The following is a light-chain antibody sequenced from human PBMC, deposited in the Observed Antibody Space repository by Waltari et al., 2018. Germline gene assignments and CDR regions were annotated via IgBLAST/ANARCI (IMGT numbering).Light chain of an antibody. V-gene: IGKV3-20*01. CDR3: QQYGSSPWT. J-gene: IGKJ1*01. CDR2: GTN. CDR1: QRISSSF. Sequence: EIVLTQSPGTLSLSPDERATLSCRTSQRISSSFLAWYQQKDGQAPRLLIYGTNTRATGIPDRFSGSGSGTDFTLTVSRLEPEDFAVYFCQQYGSSPWTFGQGTKVEI.